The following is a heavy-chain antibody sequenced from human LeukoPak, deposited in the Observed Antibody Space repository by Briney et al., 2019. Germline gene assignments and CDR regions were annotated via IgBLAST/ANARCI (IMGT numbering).Heavy chain of an antibody. CDR1: GYSFTGYY. Sequence: GASVKVSCKASGYSFTGYYMRWVRQAPGQGLEWMGWINFDTGGTNYAQRFQGRVTMTRDTSISTAYMELSRLRSDDTAVYYCAREYTSNWFDPWGQGTLVTVSS. J-gene: IGHJ5*02. V-gene: IGHV1-2*02. D-gene: IGHD1-14*01. CDR2: INFDTGGT. CDR3: AREYTSNWFDP.